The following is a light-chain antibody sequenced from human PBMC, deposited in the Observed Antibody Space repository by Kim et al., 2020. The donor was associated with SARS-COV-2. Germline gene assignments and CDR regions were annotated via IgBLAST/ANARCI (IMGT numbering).Light chain of an antibody. J-gene: IGLJ3*02. V-gene: IGLV10-54*04. Sequence: QAGLTQPPSVSKGLRQTVTLTCTGNDNNVGNEGAAWLQQHQGHPPKLLSYRNNNRPSGISERFSASRSGSTASLTITGLQPEDEADYYCSAWDNSLPSWVFGGGTKLTVL. CDR1: DNNVGNEG. CDR3: SAWDNSLPSWV. CDR2: RNN.